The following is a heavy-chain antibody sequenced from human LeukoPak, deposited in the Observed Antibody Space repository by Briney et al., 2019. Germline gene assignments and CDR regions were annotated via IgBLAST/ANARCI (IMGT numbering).Heavy chain of an antibody. Sequence: GGFLRLSRVVSGFTLSADYVSGVPQSPGTDLEWGSVIYSDGRTFHADSVQGRIILSRNISQDTLHLQMNSRRGNATAVYYCVRLNWNDEAAGWFYPWGQGTQGTGSS. V-gene: IGHV3-53*01. D-gene: IGHD1-1*01. J-gene: IGHJ5*02. CDR3: VRLNWNDEAAGWFYP. CDR2: IYSDGRT. CDR1: GFTLSADY.